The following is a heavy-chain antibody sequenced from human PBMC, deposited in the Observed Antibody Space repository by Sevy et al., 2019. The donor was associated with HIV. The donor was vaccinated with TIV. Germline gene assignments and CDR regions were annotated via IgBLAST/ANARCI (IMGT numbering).Heavy chain of an antibody. D-gene: IGHD2-2*01. CDR3: ARDRYCSTSRCYNWIDP. CDR1: GFAFNTFG. V-gene: IGHV3-33*01. J-gene: IGHJ5*02. CDR2: ISFDENIE. Sequence: GGSLRLSCAASGFAFNTFGMHWVRRAPGKGLEWVAFISFDENIEYYADSVKGRFTISRDNSKNMLYLQMNSLRAEDTAMYYCARDRYCSTSRCYNWIDPWGQGTLVTVFS.